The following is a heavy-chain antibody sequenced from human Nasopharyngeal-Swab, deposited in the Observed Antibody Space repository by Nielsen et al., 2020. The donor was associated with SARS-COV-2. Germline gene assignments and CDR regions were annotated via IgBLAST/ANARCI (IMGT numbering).Heavy chain of an antibody. CDR3: ARNLASRSSSWCFDY. CDR2: ISGSTGTI. V-gene: IGHV3-48*02. CDR1: GFTFNSYG. Sequence: GESLKISCAASGFTFNSYGMNWVRQAPGKGLQWVSYISGSTGTIYYADSVKGRFTISRDNAKNSLYLQMNSLREEDTAAYYCARNLASRSSSWCFDYWGQGTLVTVSS. D-gene: IGHD6-13*01. J-gene: IGHJ4*02.